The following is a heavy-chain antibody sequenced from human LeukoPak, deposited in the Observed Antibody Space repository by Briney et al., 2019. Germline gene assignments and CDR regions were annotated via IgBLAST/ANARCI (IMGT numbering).Heavy chain of an antibody. CDR2: IYYSGTT. CDR1: GGSISSYY. CDR3: ARGVYIAAAQYGY. V-gene: IGHV4-59*01. D-gene: IGHD6-13*01. J-gene: IGHJ4*02. Sequence: SEALSLTCTVSGGSISSYYWSWIRQPPGKGLEWIGYIYYSGTTNYNPSLKSRVTIPVDTSKNQFSLKLSSVTAADTAVYYCARGVYIAAAQYGYWGQGTLVTVSS.